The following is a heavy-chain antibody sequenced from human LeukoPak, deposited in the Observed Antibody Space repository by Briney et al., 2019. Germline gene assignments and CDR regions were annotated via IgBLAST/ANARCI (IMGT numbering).Heavy chain of an antibody. J-gene: IGHJ4*02. CDR1: GGSINTYY. V-gene: IGHV4-59*08. Sequence: SETLSLTCTVSGGSINTYYWYWIRQPPGKGLEWIGYIYYSGTTKYSPSLKSRVTLSLDTPKNQIFLRLTSVTAADTAVYYCARRGRSSTDPFEYWGQGTLVTVSS. CDR3: ARRGRSSTDPFEY. D-gene: IGHD2-2*01. CDR2: IYYSGTT.